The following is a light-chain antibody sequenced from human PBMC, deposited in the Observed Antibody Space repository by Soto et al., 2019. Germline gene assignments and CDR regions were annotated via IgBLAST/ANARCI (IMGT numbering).Light chain of an antibody. J-gene: IGKJ2*01. V-gene: IGKV3-15*01. Sequence: EIVMTQSPATLSVSPGERATLSCRASQSVSSNLAWYQQKPGQAPRLLIYGASTRATGIPARFSGSGSGTEFTLTISSLQSEDFAVYYCQQYNNWSTYTFGHGTKLEIK. CDR3: QQYNNWSTYT. CDR2: GAS. CDR1: QSVSSN.